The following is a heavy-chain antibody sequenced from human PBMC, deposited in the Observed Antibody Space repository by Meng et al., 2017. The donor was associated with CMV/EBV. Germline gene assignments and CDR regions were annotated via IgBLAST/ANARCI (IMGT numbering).Heavy chain of an antibody. Sequence: SETLSLTCTVSGGSISSYYWSWIRQPPGKGLEWIGYIYYSGSTNYNPSLKSRVTISVDTSKNQFSLKLSSVTAADTAVYYCARVVGDVVVPAATQYYFDYWGQGTLVTDSS. CDR1: GGSISSYY. D-gene: IGHD2-2*01. V-gene: IGHV4-59*01. CDR2: IYYSGST. CDR3: ARVVGDVVVPAATQYYFDY. J-gene: IGHJ4*02.